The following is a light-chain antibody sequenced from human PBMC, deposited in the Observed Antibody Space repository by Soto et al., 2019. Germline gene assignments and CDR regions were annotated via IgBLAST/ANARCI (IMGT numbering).Light chain of an antibody. CDR3: QQSYRTPRT. CDR2: AAS. J-gene: IGKJ3*01. V-gene: IGKV1-39*01. CDR1: QTIINY. Sequence: DIQMTQSPSSLSASVGDRVTITCRASQTIINYLNWYQQKPGKAPKLLISAASTLQSGVPSKFSGSGSGTDFTLTISSLQPGDFATYYCQQSYRTPRTFGPGTKVDIK.